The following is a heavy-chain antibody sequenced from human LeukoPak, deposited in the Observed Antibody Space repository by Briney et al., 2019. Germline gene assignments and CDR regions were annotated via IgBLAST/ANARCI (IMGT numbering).Heavy chain of an antibody. J-gene: IGHJ5*02. CDR2: IHPSGTT. CDR1: GGSFSGYY. D-gene: IGHD4-17*01. CDR3: ATMTTCT. Sequence: SETLSLTCAVYGGSFSGYYWTWIRQPAGKGLEWIGRIHPSGTTNYNPSLKSRVTILLDTSKNQFSLNLSSVTAADTAVYYCATMTTCTWGQGTLVTVSS. V-gene: IGHV4-59*10.